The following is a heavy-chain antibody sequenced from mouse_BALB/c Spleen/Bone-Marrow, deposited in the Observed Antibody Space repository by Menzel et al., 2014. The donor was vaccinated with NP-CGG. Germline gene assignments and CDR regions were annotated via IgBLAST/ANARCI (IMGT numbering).Heavy chain of an antibody. CDR1: GFTFTDYY. V-gene: IGHV7-3*02. CDR3: ARDINYDLYCDFDV. CDR2: SRNKANGYTT. D-gene: IGHD2-4*01. J-gene: IGHJ1*01. Sequence: EVKLMESGGGLAQPGGSLRLSCATSGFTFTDYYMSWVRQPPGKALEWLGFSRNKANGYTTEYSASVKGRFTISRDNSQSILYLQMHTLRAEDSATYYCARDINYDLYCDFDVWGAGTSVTVSS.